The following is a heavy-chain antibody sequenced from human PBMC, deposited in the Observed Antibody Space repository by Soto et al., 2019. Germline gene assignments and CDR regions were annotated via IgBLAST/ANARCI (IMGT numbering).Heavy chain of an antibody. CDR2: ISYDGSNK. V-gene: IGHV3-30*18. J-gene: IGHJ6*03. Sequence: GGSLRLSCAASGFTFSSYGMHWVRQAPGKGLEWVAVISYDGSNKYYADSVKGRFTISRDNSKNTLYLQMNSLRAEDTAVYYCAKGTTADYYYMDVWGKGTTVTVSS. CDR3: AKGTTADYYYMDV. CDR1: GFTFSSYG.